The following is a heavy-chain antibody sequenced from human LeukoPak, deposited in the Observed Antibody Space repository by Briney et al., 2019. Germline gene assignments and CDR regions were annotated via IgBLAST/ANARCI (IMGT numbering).Heavy chain of an antibody. CDR1: GGTFSSYA. J-gene: IGHJ3*02. V-gene: IGHV1-69*04. Sequence: EASVKVSCKASGGTFSSYAISWVRQPPGQGLEWMGRIIPILGIANYAQKFQGRVTITADKSTSTAYMELSSLRSEDTAVYYCARDRYCGGDCYSDAFDIWGQGTMVTVSS. CDR2: IIPILGIA. CDR3: ARDRYCGGDCYSDAFDI. D-gene: IGHD2-21*02.